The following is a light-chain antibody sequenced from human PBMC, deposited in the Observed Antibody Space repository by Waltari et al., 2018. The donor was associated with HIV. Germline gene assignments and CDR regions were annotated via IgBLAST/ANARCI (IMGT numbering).Light chain of an antibody. J-gene: IGKJ2*01. Sequence: DIQMTYSPSSLSASVGDRISITCRASQYISNYLAWFQQKPGEAPKSLIFDASSLQSGVPSKFSGSGSGTDFTLTISSLQPEDFATYYCQQYHSYPYTFGQGTKLES. V-gene: IGKV1-16*02. CDR3: QQYHSYPYT. CDR2: DAS. CDR1: QYISNY.